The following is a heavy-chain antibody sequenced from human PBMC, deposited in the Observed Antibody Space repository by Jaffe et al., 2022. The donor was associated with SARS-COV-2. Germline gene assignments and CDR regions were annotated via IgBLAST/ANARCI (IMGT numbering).Heavy chain of an antibody. Sequence: QVHLVESGGGVVQPGRSLRLSCAASGFTFSKFNLHWVRQAPGKGLEWVAIISFDGSNKYYADSVKGRFSISRDNSRSTLFLQMTSLRVEDTAIYYCVRDGVRGDTFDWFDPWGQGTLVIVSS. J-gene: IGHJ5*02. V-gene: IGHV3-30*04. CDR2: ISFDGSNK. D-gene: IGHD3-10*01. CDR3: VRDGVRGDTFDWFDP. CDR1: GFTFSKFN.